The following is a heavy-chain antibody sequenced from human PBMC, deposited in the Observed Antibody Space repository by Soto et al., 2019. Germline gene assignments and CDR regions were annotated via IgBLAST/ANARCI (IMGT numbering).Heavy chain of an antibody. CDR2: ISYDGSNK. CDR1: GFTFSSYG. CDR3: AKVLWQIAHYYYYGMDV. Sequence: PGGSLRLSCAASGFTFSSYGMHWVRQAPGKGLEWVAVISYDGSNKYYADSVKGRFTISRDNSKNTLYLQMNSLRAEDTAVYYCAKVLWQIAHYYYYGMDVWGQGTTVTVSS. J-gene: IGHJ6*02. V-gene: IGHV3-30*18.